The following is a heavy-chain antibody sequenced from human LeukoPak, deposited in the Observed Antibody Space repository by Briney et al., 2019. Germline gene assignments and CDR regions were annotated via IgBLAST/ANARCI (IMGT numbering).Heavy chain of an antibody. D-gene: IGHD3-10*01. Sequence: GESLKISYKTSGYSFTTYWIGWVRQMPGKGLELMGIIYPGDSDTRYSPSFQGQVIILADKSISPAYLQCSSLKASDTAMYYCARRADYYFFDYWGQGTLVTVSS. J-gene: IGHJ4*02. V-gene: IGHV5-51*01. CDR1: GYSFTTYW. CDR2: IYPGDSDT. CDR3: ARRADYYFFDY.